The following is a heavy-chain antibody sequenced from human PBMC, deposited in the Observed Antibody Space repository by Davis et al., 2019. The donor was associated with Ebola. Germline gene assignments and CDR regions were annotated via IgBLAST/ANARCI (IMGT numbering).Heavy chain of an antibody. Sequence: GESLKISCAASGFTFSSYAMHWVRQAPGKGLEWVAVISYDGSNKYYADSVKGRFTISRDNSKNTLYLQMNSLRAEDTAVYYCARDPRWEHYYYYGMDVWGQGTTVTVSS. V-gene: IGHV3-30-3*01. D-gene: IGHD1-26*01. CDR3: ARDPRWEHYYYYGMDV. J-gene: IGHJ6*02. CDR1: GFTFSSYA. CDR2: ISYDGSNK.